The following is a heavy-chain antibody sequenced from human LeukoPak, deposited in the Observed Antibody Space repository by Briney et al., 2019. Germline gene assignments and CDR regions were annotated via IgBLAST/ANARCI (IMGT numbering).Heavy chain of an antibody. V-gene: IGHV1-18*01. D-gene: IGHD3-10*01. CDR3: ARDSNRWFGELLYQYYFDY. J-gene: IGHJ4*02. Sequence: ASVKVSCKASGYTFTSYGISWVRQAPGRGLEWMGWISAYNGNTNYAQKLQGRVTMTTDTSTSTAYMELRSLRSDDTAVYYCARDSNRWFGELLYQYYFDYWGQGTLVTVSS. CDR1: GYTFTSYG. CDR2: ISAYNGNT.